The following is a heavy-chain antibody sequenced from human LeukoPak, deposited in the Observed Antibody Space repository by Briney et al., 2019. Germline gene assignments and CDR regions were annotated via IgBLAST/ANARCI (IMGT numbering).Heavy chain of an antibody. CDR3: AIRGSSYFDY. D-gene: IGHD6-6*01. CDR1: GFTLSSYW. J-gene: IGHJ4*02. CDR2: IKGDGSST. Sequence: GGSLRLSCGASGFTLSSYWMHWVRQAPGKGLVWVSRIKGDGSSTSYAESVKGRFTISRDNSKNTLYLQMNSLRAEDTAVYFCAIRGSSYFDYWGQGTLVTVSS. V-gene: IGHV3-74*01.